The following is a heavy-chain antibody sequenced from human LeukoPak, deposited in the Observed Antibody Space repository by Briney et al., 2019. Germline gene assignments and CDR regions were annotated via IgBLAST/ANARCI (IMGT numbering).Heavy chain of an antibody. CDR3: ARGEQQLAYAFDI. Sequence: SQTLSLTCTVSGGSISSGGYYWSWIRQHPGKGLEWIGYIYYSGSTYYNPSLKSRVTISVDTSKNQFSLKLSSVTAADTAVYYCARGEQQLAYAFDIWGQGTMVTVSS. CDR2: IYYSGST. V-gene: IGHV4-31*03. J-gene: IGHJ3*02. CDR1: GGSISSGGYY. D-gene: IGHD6-13*01.